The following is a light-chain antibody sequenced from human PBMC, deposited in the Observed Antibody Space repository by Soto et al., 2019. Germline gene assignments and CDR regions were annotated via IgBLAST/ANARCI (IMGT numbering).Light chain of an antibody. CDR2: GNS. Sequence: QPVLTQPPSVSGAPGQRVTISCTGSSSNIGAGYDVHWYQQLPGTAPKLPIYGNSNRPSGVPDRFSGSKSGTSASLAITGLQAEDEADYYCQSYDSSLSGYVFGGGTKVTVL. CDR3: QSYDSSLSGYV. J-gene: IGLJ3*02. CDR1: SSNIGAGYD. V-gene: IGLV1-40*01.